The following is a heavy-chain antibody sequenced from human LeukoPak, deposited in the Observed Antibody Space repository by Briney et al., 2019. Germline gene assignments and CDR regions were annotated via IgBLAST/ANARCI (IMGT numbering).Heavy chain of an antibody. CDR1: GFTFGDYA. CDR3: LWHWLDY. Sequence: GGSLRLSCTASGFTFGDYAMSWVRQAPGKGLEWVGFIRSKAYGGTTEYAASVKGRFTISRDDSKSIAYLQMNSLKTEDTAVYYCLWHWLDYWGQGTLVTVSS. V-gene: IGHV3-49*04. D-gene: IGHD1-1*01. CDR2: IRSKAYGGTT. J-gene: IGHJ4*02.